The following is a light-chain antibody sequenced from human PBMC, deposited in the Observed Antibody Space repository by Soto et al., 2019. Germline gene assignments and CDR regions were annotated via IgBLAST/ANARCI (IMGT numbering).Light chain of an antibody. Sequence: QPELKHPASGTRADLRASTISYTETSSDVGSYNLVSWYQQHPGKAPKLMIYEVSKRPSGVSNRFSGSKSGNTASLTISGLQAEDEADYYCCSYAGSSTSDVFGTGTKVTVL. J-gene: IGLJ1*01. CDR3: CSYAGSSTSDV. CDR2: EVS. V-gene: IGLV2-23*02. CDR1: SSDVGSYNL.